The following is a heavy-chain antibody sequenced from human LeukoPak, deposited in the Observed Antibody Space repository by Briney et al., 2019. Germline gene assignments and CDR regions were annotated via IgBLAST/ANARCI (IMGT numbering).Heavy chain of an antibody. CDR3: ARDSAYCSGGSCYSGVTDY. D-gene: IGHD2-15*01. V-gene: IGHV1-18*01. Sequence: WASVKVSCKASGYTFTSYGISWVRQAPGQGLEWMGWISAYNGNTNYAQKLQGRVTMTTDTSTSTDYMELRSLRSDDTAVYYCARDSAYCSGGSCYSGVTDYWGQGTLVTVSS. J-gene: IGHJ4*02. CDR2: ISAYNGNT. CDR1: GYTFTSYG.